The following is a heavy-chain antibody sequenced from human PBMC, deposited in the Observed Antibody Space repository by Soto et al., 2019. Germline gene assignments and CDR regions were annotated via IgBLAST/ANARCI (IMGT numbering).Heavy chain of an antibody. CDR1: RFTFSDFA. V-gene: IGHV3-23*01. Sequence: DVQLLESGGGLVQPGGSLTLSCAASRFTFSDFAMSWVRQAPGKGMEWVSSIGGTGTDTHYADSVKGRFTISRDNSRNTLYLQIDSLRDEETAVYYCAKAAVPYTVKWDWFDSWGQGTLGIVSS. J-gene: IGHJ5*01. CDR3: AKAAVPYTVKWDWFDS. D-gene: IGHD3-16*01. CDR2: IGGTGTDT.